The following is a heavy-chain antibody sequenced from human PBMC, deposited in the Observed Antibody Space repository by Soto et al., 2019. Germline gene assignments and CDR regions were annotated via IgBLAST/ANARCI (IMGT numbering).Heavy chain of an antibody. CDR2: IYYSGST. V-gene: IGHV4-39*01. Sequence: QLQLQESGPGLVKPSETLSLTCTVSGGSISSSSYYWGWIRQPPGKGLEWIGSIYYSGSTYYNPSLKSRVTISVDTSKNQFSLKLSSVTAADTAVYYCARRSGYDPGPYYFDYWGQGTLVTVSS. J-gene: IGHJ4*02. D-gene: IGHD5-12*01. CDR1: GGSISSSSYY. CDR3: ARRSGYDPGPYYFDY.